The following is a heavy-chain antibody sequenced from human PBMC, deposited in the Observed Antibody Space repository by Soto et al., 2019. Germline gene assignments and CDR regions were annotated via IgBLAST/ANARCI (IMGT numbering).Heavy chain of an antibody. CDR1: GFTFSSYS. Sequence: GGSLRLSCAASGFTFSSYSMNWVRQAPGEGLEWVSSISASGGNTFYADSVKGRFTISRDNSKNTLHLQMNSLRAEDTAVYYCAKPVVANHPLNYWGQGTLVTVSS. V-gene: IGHV3-23*01. CDR3: AKPVVANHPLNY. D-gene: IGHD3-22*01. CDR2: ISASGGNT. J-gene: IGHJ4*02.